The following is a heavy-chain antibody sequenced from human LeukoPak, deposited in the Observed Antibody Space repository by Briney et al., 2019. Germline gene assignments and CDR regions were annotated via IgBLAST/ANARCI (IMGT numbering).Heavy chain of an antibody. J-gene: IGHJ6*02. CDR3: ARGVTTEAYYYYGMDV. V-gene: IGHV3-13*01. D-gene: IGHD4-17*01. CDR2: IGTAGDT. CDR1: GFTFSSYD. Sequence: GGSLGLSCAASGFTFSSYDMHWVRQATGKGLEWVSAIGTAGDTYYPGSVKGRFTISRENAKNSLYLQMNSLRAGDTAVYYCARGVTTEAYYYYGMDVWGQGTTVTVSS.